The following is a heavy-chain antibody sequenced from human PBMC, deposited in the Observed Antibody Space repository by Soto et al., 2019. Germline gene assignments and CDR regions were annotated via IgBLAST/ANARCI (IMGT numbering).Heavy chain of an antibody. J-gene: IGHJ4*02. CDR3: AKGARGYSYGLATHFDY. V-gene: IGHV3-9*01. Sequence: GGSVRLSCAASGFTFDDYAMHWVRQAPGKGLEWVSGISWNSGSIGYADSVKGRFTISRDNAKNSLYLQMNSLRAEDTALYYCAKGARGYSYGLATHFDYWGQGTLVTVSS. CDR2: ISWNSGSI. CDR1: GFTFDDYA. D-gene: IGHD5-18*01.